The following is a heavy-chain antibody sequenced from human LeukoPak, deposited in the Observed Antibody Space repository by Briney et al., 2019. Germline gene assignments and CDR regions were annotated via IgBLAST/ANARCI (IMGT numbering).Heavy chain of an antibody. J-gene: IGHJ4*02. CDR1: GGSISSSSYY. CDR3: ARAGRVGKTPLDY. Sequence: PSETLSLTCTVSGGSISSSSYYWGWIRQPPGKGLEWIGSIYYSGSTYYNPSLKSRVTISVDTSKNQFSLKLSSVTAADTAVYYCARAGRVGKTPLDYWGQGTLVTVSS. D-gene: IGHD1-26*01. V-gene: IGHV4-39*01. CDR2: IYYSGST.